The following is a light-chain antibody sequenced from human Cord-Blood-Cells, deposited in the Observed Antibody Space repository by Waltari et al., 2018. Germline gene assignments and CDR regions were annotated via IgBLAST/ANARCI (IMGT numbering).Light chain of an antibody. Sequence: DIVLTQSPATLYLSPGERATLSCRASQSVSSYLAWYQQKPGQAPRLLIYDASSSATDIPARFSGSRSGTDITLSINSREPEAFAVYYCQQRSNWPLTFVGGTKGEIK. CDR3: QQRSNWPLT. CDR2: DAS. CDR1: QSVSSY. V-gene: IGKV3-11*01. J-gene: IGKJ4*01.